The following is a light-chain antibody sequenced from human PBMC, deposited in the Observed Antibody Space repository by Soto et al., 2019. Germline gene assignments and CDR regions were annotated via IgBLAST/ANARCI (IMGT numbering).Light chain of an antibody. CDR2: DVT. V-gene: IGLV2-14*03. CDR3: TAYTSSSTYV. J-gene: IGLJ1*01. Sequence: QSVLTQPASVSGSPGQSSTISCTGTSSDVGGFNYVSWYQQHPGKAPKLMIYDVTNRPSGVSYRFSGSKSGNTASLTISGLQAEDEADYYCTAYTSSSTYVFGTGTKLTVI. CDR1: SSDVGGFNY.